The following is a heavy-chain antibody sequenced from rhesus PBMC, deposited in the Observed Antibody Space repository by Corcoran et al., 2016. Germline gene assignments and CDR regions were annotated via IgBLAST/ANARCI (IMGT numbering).Heavy chain of an antibody. Sequence: QLQLQESGPGMVKPSETLSLTCAVSGGSVSSDYWTWIRQPPGKGLEWIGRIAGRRGSAHDNPSLQTRVTMSTDTSKSQCSRNLRSVTAADTAVYYCAAFYGVDSWGQGVVVTVSS. J-gene: IGHJ6*01. V-gene: IGHV4-173*01. CDR3: AAFYGVDS. CDR1: GGSVSSDY. CDR2: IAGRRGSA.